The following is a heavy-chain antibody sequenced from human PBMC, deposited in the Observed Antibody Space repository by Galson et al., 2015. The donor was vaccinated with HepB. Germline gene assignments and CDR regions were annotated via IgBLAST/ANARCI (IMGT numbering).Heavy chain of an antibody. D-gene: IGHD4-17*01. CDR2: IFSNDEK. Sequence: PALVKPTQTLTLTCTVSGFSLSNARMGVSWIRQPPGKALEWLAHIFSNDEKSYSTSLKSRLTISKDTSKSQVVLTMTNMDPVDTATYYCARITSYGDSWYFDYWGQGTLVTVSS. CDR1: GFSLSNARMG. J-gene: IGHJ4*02. V-gene: IGHV2-26*01. CDR3: ARITSYGDSWYFDY.